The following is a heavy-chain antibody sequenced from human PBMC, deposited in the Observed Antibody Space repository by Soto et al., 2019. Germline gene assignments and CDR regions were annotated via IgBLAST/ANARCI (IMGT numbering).Heavy chain of an antibody. J-gene: IGHJ4*02. Sequence: QVQLVESGGGVVQPGRSLRLSCAASGFTFSSYGMHWVRQAPGKGLEWVSILWYDGINKYYADSVKGRFTISRDNSKNTLFLQMNSLRAEDTAVYYCARDLGAAAVDYWGQGTLVTVSS. CDR3: ARDLGAAAVDY. CDR1: GFTFSSYG. D-gene: IGHD6-13*01. V-gene: IGHV3-33*01. CDR2: LWYDGINK.